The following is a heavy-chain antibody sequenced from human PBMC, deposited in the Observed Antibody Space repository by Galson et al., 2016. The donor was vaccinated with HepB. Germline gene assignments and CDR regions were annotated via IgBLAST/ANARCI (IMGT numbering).Heavy chain of an antibody. Sequence: SLRLSCAVSGFDISGHWMNWVRQAPGKGLEWVANIKYDGREKNYVDSVKGRFTISRDNTKNTLYLQMNSLRPEDTAVYYCAKDLMTTVTRGEYGVDVWGQGTTVTVSS. D-gene: IGHD4-17*01. CDR2: IKYDGREK. CDR1: GFDISGHW. J-gene: IGHJ6*02. CDR3: AKDLMTTVTRGEYGVDV. V-gene: IGHV3-7*01.